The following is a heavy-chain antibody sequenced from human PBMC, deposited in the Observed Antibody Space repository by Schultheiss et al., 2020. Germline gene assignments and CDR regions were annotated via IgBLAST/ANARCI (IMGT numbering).Heavy chain of an antibody. V-gene: IGHV5-10-1*01. CDR2: IDPSDSYT. D-gene: IGHD1-26*01. CDR1: GYSFTSYW. J-gene: IGHJ3*02. Sequence: GEYLKISCKGSGYSFTSYWINWVRQMPGKGLEWMGRIDPSDSYTKYSPSFQGHVTISADRSITTAYLQWSSLKASDTAMYYCARGGSGSYIWGQGTMATVSS. CDR3: ARGGSGSYI.